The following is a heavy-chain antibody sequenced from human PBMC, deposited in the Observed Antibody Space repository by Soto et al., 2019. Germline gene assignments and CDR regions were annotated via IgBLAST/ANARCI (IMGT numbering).Heavy chain of an antibody. D-gene: IGHD3-9*01. V-gene: IGHV1-69*05. CDR1: GGTFSSYA. J-gene: IGHJ6*02. Sequence: SVKFSCKASGGTFSSYAISWVRQAPGQGLEWMGGIIPIFGTANYAQKFQGRVTMTRNTSISTAYMELSSLRSEDTAVYYCARGVVPSYYDILTGYPTHGMDVWGQGTTVTVSS. CDR2: IIPIFGTA. CDR3: ARGVVPSYYDILTGYPTHGMDV.